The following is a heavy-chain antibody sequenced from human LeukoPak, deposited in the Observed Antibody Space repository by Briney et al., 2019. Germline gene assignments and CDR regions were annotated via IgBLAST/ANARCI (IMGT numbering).Heavy chain of an antibody. V-gene: IGHV5-51*01. CDR1: GYSFTSNW. Sequence: GESLKISCKGSGYSFTSNWIVWVRQMLGKGLEWMGIIYPGDSDTRYSPSFQGQVTISADKSISTAYLHWSSLKASDTAMYYCARHTSVPAALYYWGQGTLVTVSS. CDR3: ARHTSVPAALYY. CDR2: IYPGDSDT. J-gene: IGHJ4*02. D-gene: IGHD2-2*01.